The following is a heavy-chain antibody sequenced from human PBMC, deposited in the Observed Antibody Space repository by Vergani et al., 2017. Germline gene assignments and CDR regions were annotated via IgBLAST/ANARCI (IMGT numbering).Heavy chain of an antibody. CDR1: GGSISSGSYY. J-gene: IGHJ6*02. Sequence: QVQLQESGPGLVKPSQTLSLTCTVSGGSISSGSYYWGWIRQPPGKGLEWIGSIYYSGSTYYNPSLKSRVTISVDTSKNQFSLKLSSVTAADTAVYYCARVLGGYHTVREYYYYYGMDVWGQGTTVTVSS. CDR3: ARVLGGYHTVREYYYYYGMDV. D-gene: IGHD3-22*01. V-gene: IGHV4-39*01. CDR2: IYYSGST.